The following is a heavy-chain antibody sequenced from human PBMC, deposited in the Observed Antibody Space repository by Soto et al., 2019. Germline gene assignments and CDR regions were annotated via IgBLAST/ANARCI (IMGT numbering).Heavy chain of an antibody. CDR2: IDWDDDK. V-gene: IGHV2-70*01. CDR3: ARISTGPTLNSYDGMDV. Sequence: SGPTLVNTTQTLTLTCTFCGFSLITRGMCVSWIRQPPGKALEWLALIDWDDDKFYSPSLKTRLTISKDTSKNQVVLAMTTVDPVDTATYYCARISTGPTLNSYDGMDVWGQGTTVSVSS. CDR1: GFSLITRGMC. J-gene: IGHJ6*02. D-gene: IGHD3-9*01.